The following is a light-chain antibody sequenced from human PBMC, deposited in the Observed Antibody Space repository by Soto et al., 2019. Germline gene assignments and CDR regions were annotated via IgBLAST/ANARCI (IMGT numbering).Light chain of an antibody. V-gene: IGKV3-20*01. Sequence: IVLTHSPGPLSLSPKERGTRSCSASQSVSSSYLAWYQQKPGQAPRLLIYGASSRATGIPDRFSGSGSGTDFTLPFSRLEPEDFAVYYCLQYVSSLTFCQGGKV. CDR3: LQYVSSLT. CDR2: GAS. J-gene: IGKJ1*01. CDR1: QSVSSSY.